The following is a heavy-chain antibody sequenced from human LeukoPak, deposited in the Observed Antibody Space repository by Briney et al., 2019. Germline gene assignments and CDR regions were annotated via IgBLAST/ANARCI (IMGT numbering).Heavy chain of an antibody. CDR1: GYTFAGYF. CDR2: VNCNSGGT. D-gene: IGHD1-26*01. J-gene: IGHJ4*02. CDR3: SRDLTSTPNWEFDY. V-gene: IGHV1-2*06. Sequence: GASVKVSCKASGYTFAGYFIHWVRQAPGQGLEWVGRVNCNSGGTEFAQKFQGRVTMTRGTSISTAYVEVSRLKSDDTAVYFCSRDLTSTPNWEFDYWGQGTLVTVSS.